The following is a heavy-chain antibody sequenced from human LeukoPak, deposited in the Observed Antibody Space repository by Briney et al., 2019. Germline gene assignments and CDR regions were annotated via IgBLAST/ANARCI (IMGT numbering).Heavy chain of an antibody. CDR3: ARDYYDSSGYAEYFQH. CDR1: GYTFTNYG. CDR2: ISAYNGNT. D-gene: IGHD3-22*01. V-gene: IGHV1-18*01. Sequence: GASVKVSCKASGYTFTNYGISWVRQAPGQGLEWMGWISAYNGNTNYAQKLQGRVTMTTDTSTSTAYMELRSLRSDDTAVYYCARDYYDSSGYAEYFQHWGQGTLVTVCS. J-gene: IGHJ1*01.